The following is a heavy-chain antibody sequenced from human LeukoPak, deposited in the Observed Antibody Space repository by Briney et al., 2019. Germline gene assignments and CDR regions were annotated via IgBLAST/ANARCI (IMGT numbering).Heavy chain of an antibody. D-gene: IGHD2-2*01. V-gene: IGHV3-21*01. CDR1: GFTFSSYS. CDR3: ARDPGGYYCTSTNCGDWYFEL. Sequence: PGGSLRLSCAASGFTFSSYSMNWVRQAPGKGLEWVSSISSSSSYIYYADSVKGRFTISRDNAKNSLYLQMNSLRAEDTAVYYCARDPGGYYCTSTNCGDWYFELWGRGTLVTVSS. CDR2: ISSSSSYI. J-gene: IGHJ2*01.